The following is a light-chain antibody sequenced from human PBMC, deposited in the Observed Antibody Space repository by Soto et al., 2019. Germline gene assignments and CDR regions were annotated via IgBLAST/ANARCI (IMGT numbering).Light chain of an antibody. CDR2: DVT. CDR1: SSDVGSYNI. CDR3: SAYTTSDTYV. V-gene: IGLV2-14*01. Sequence: QSVLTQPASVSGSPGQSITVSCTGTSSDVGSYNIVSWYQQHPGKAPKLIIYDVTYRPSGVANRFSASKSGNTAYLTISGLQAEGEADYYCSAYTTSDTYVFGTGTKVTVL. J-gene: IGLJ1*01.